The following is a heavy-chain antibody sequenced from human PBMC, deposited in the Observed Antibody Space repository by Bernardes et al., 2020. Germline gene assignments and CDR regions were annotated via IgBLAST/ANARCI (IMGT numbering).Heavy chain of an antibody. D-gene: IGHD3-10*01. J-gene: IGHJ4*02. CDR2: IYSGGST. CDR1: GFTVSSNY. V-gene: IGHV3-53*01. Sequence: GGSLRLSCAASGFTVSSNYMSWVRQAPGKGLEWVSVIYSGGSTYYADAVKGRFTISRDNSKNTLYLQMNSLRAEDTAVYYCARVYGRTMDYYFACLGQATLITVSS. CDR3: ARVYGRTMDYYFAC.